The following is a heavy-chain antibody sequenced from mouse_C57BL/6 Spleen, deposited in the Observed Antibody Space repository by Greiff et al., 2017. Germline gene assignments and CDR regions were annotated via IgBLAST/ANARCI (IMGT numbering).Heavy chain of an antibody. CDR3: SRERRLMDYAMDY. V-gene: IGHV14-2*01. J-gene: IGHJ4*01. CDR2: IDPEDGDT. Sequence: EVQLQQSGAELVKPGASVKLSCTASGFNFNDSYMHWVKQRTEKGLEWIGRIDPEDGDTKYAPKFQGKATITADTSSNTAYQHLSSLTSEDTAVYYWSRERRLMDYAMDYWGQGTSVTVSS. CDR1: GFNFNDSY. D-gene: IGHD3-2*02.